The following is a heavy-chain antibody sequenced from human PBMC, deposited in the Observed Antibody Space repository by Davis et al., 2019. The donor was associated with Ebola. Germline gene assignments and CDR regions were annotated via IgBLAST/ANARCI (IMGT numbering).Heavy chain of an antibody. V-gene: IGHV3-23*01. CDR2: IITTDGNT. CDR3: AKQDDSGWYGIDDY. CDR1: GFTFSTYA. D-gene: IGHD6-19*01. Sequence: GESLKISCEASGFTFSTYAMSWVRQAPGKGLEWVSSIITTDGNTYYADSVKGRFTISRDNSKNTLYLQMHSLRAEDTAIYYCAKQDDSGWYGIDDYWGQGTLVTVSS. J-gene: IGHJ4*02.